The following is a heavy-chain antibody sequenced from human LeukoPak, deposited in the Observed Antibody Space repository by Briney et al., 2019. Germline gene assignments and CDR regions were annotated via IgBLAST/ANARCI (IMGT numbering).Heavy chain of an antibody. CDR1: GGSFSGYY. V-gene: IGHV4-34*01. CDR2: INHSGST. Sequence: SETLSLTCAVYGGSFSGYYWSWIRQPPGKGLEWIGEINHSGSTNYNPSLKSRVTISVDTSKNQFSLKLSFVTAADTAVYYCAGSSVGMDFDIWGQGTMVTVSS. CDR3: AGSSVGMDFDI. D-gene: IGHD5/OR15-5a*01. J-gene: IGHJ3*02.